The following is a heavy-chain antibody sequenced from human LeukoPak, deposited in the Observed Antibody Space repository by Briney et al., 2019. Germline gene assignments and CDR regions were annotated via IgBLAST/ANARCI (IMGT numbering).Heavy chain of an antibody. CDR2: ISYDGRVM. CDR3: VKAITPKVAHAIDP. D-gene: IGHD1-14*01. J-gene: IGHJ5*02. Sequence: GGSLRLSCAASGFTFSRYGMQWVRQAPGKGLEWVGVISYDGRVMFYGDSVKGRFIISRDNSKNTLYLQTNTLRAEDTAIYYCVKAITPKVAHAIDPWGQGTLVTVSS. V-gene: IGHV3-30*18. CDR1: GFTFSRYG.